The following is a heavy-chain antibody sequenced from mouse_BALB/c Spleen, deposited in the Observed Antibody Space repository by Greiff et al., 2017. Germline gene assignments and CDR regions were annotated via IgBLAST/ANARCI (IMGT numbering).Heavy chain of an antibody. Sequence: EVKLQQSGPELVKPGASVKISCKASGYTFTDYNMHWVKQSHGKSLEWIGYIYPYNGGTGYNQKFKSKATLTVDNSSSTAYMELRSLTSEDSAVYYCARRKYGNYIYAMDYWGQGTSVTVSS. CDR2: IYPYNGGT. CDR3: ARRKYGNYIYAMDY. J-gene: IGHJ4*01. CDR1: GYTFTDYN. D-gene: IGHD2-10*02. V-gene: IGHV1S29*02.